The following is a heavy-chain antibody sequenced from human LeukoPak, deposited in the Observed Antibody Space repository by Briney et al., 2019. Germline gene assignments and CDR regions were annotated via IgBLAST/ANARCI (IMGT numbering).Heavy chain of an antibody. CDR1: GFTFDDYA. Sequence: PGGPLRLSCAASGFTFDDYAMHWVRQAPGKGLEWVSGISWSSGSIGYADSVKGRFTISRDNAKNSLYLQMNSLRAEDTAVYYCARDLSGIAGYTYGRGIDYWGQGTLVTVSS. CDR2: ISWSSGSI. J-gene: IGHJ4*02. V-gene: IGHV3-9*01. D-gene: IGHD5-18*01. CDR3: ARDLSGIAGYTYGRGIDY.